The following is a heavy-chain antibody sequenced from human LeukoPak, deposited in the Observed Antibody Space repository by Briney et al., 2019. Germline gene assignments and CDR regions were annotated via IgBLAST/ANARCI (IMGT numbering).Heavy chain of an antibody. J-gene: IGHJ6*03. D-gene: IGHD1-1*01. Sequence: PGGSLRLSCAASGFTFSTYTINWVRQAPGKGLEWVSSISSSSSYIYYADSVKGRFTISRDNAKNSLYLQMNSLRAEDTAVYHCARDRLLEDRDYSYYYCMDVWGKGTTVTVSS. CDR1: GFTFSTYT. CDR3: ARDRLLEDRDYSYYYCMDV. V-gene: IGHV3-21*01. CDR2: ISSSSSYI.